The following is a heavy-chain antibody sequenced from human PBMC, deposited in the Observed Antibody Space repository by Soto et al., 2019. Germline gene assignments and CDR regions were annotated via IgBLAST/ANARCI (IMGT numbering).Heavy chain of an antibody. D-gene: IGHD5-12*01. CDR3: ARAAYNSGPGY. J-gene: IGHJ4*02. V-gene: IGHV3-48*01. CDR2: ISPSSGNI. CDR1: GFTFSSYS. Sequence: GGSLRLSCAASGFTFSSYSMNWARQAPGKGLEWVSYISPSSGNIHYADSVKGRFTISRDNAKNSLYLQMDSLRGEDTAVYYCARAAYNSGPGYWGQGTLVTVSS.